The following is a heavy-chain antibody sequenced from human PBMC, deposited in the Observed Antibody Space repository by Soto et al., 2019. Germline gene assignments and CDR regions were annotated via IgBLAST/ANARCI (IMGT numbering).Heavy chain of an antibody. CDR2: MNPNSGNT. Sequence: GASVKVSCKASGYTFTSYDINWVRQATGQGLEWMGWMNPNSGNTGYAQKFQGRVTMTRNTSISTAYMELSSLRSEDTALYYCARVGSPMVRRLIMNFDHWGQGALVTVS. J-gene: IGHJ4*02. D-gene: IGHD3-10*01. CDR3: ARVGSPMVRRLIMNFDH. V-gene: IGHV1-8*01. CDR1: GYTFTSYD.